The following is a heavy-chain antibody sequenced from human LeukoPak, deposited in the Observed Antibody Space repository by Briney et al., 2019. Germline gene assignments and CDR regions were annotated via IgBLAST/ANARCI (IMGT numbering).Heavy chain of an antibody. CDR3: ARVGRSGTMVRGVILTVNYFDY. CDR1: GGSISSYY. V-gene: IGHV4-59*08. J-gene: IGHJ4*02. Sequence: SETLSLTCTVSGGSISSYYWSWIRQPPGKGLEWIGYIYYSGSTYYNPSLKSRVTISVDTSKNQFSLKLSSVTAADTAVYYCARVGRSGTMVRGVILTVNYFDYWGQGTLVTVSS. D-gene: IGHD3-10*01. CDR2: IYYSGST.